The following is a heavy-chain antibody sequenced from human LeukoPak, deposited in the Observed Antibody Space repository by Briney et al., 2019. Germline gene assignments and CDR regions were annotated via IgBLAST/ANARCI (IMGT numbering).Heavy chain of an antibody. CDR1: GYTFTGYY. V-gene: IGHV1-2*02. J-gene: IGHJ6*03. D-gene: IGHD4-17*01. Sequence: ASVKVSCKASGYTFTGYYMHWVRQAPGQGLEWMGWINPNSGGANYAQKFQGRVTMTRDTSISTAYMELSRLRSDDTAVYYCATATVTTTYYYMDVWGKGTTVTVSS. CDR2: INPNSGGA. CDR3: ATATVTTTYYYMDV.